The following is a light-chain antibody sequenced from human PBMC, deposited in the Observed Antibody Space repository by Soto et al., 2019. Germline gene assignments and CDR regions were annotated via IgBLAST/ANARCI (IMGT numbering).Light chain of an antibody. CDR2: DAS. CDR3: QQYNSYSKT. Sequence: GDRVTITCRASQSISNRLAWYQQKPGKAPKVLIYDASSLEGGVPSRFSGTGSATEFILTISSLQPDDFATYHCQQYNSYSKTFGQGTKVDIK. V-gene: IGKV1-5*01. CDR1: QSISNR. J-gene: IGKJ1*01.